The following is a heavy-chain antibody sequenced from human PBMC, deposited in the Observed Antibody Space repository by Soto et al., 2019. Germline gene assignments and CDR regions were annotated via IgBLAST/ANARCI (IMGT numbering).Heavy chain of an antibody. CDR1: GFTFSSYA. CDR3: AKSPGSSQRYYYYGMDV. J-gene: IGHJ6*02. D-gene: IGHD6-13*01. CDR2: ISGSGGST. Sequence: PGGSLRLSCAASGFTFSSYAMSWVRQAPGKGLEWVSAISGSGGSTYYADSVKGRFTISRDNSKNTLYLQMNSLRAEDTAVYYCAKSPGSSQRYYYYGMDVWGQGTTVTVS. V-gene: IGHV3-23*01.